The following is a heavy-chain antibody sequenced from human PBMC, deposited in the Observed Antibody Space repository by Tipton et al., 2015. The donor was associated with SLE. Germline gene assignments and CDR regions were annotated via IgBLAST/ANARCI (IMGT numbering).Heavy chain of an antibody. J-gene: IGHJ6*03. CDR2: ISSSGSTI. CDR3: ARVPLYYYYYMDV. V-gene: IGHV3-11*01. CDR1: GGSISSGSYY. Sequence: LSLTCTVSGGSISSGSYYWSWIRQPAGKGLEWISYISSSGSTIYYADSVKGRFTISRDNAKNSLYLQMNSLRAEDTAVYYCARVPLYYYYYMDVWGKGTTVTVSS.